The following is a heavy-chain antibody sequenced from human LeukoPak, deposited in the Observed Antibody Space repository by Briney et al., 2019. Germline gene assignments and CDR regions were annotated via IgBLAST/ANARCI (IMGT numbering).Heavy chain of an antibody. CDR1: GFTFSSYG. J-gene: IGHJ4*02. CDR3: VSRGDYYYSDY. V-gene: IGHV3-30*03. D-gene: IGHD4-17*01. Sequence: GGSLRLSCAASGFTFSSYGMHWVRQAPGKGLEWVAVISYDGSNKYYADSVKGRFTISRDNSKNTLYLQMNSLRAEDTAVYYCVSRGDYYYSDYWGQGTLVTVYS. CDR2: ISYDGSNK.